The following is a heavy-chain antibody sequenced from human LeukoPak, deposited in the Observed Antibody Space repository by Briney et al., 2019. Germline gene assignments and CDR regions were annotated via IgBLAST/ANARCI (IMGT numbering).Heavy chain of an antibody. V-gene: IGHV3-64D*06. Sequence: GGSLRLSCSASGFTFSSYAMHWVRQAPGKGLEYVSAISSNGGSTYYADSVKGRFSISRDNSKNTLYLQMSSLGPEDTAVYYCVKDGNYDILTGYVDYWGQGTLVTVSS. CDR1: GFTFSSYA. J-gene: IGHJ4*02. D-gene: IGHD3-9*01. CDR3: VKDGNYDILTGYVDY. CDR2: ISSNGGST.